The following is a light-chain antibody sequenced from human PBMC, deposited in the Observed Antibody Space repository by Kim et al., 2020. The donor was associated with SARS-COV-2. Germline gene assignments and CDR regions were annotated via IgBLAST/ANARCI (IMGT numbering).Light chain of an antibody. CDR2: WAS. Sequence: RATINCKSSQSVLYSSNNKNYLIWYQQKPGQPPKLLIYWASTRGSGVPDRFSGSGSGTDFTLTISSLQAEDVAVYYCQQYYSTPYTFGQGTKLEI. V-gene: IGKV4-1*01. J-gene: IGKJ2*01. CDR3: QQYYSTPYT. CDR1: QSVLYSSNNKNY.